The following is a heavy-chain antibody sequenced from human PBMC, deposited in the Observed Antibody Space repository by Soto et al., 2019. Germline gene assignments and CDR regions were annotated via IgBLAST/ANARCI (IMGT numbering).Heavy chain of an antibody. D-gene: IGHD3-3*01. CDR1: GGSISGSSFY. J-gene: IGHJ4*02. CDR2: FYYSEST. CDR3: ATITIFGVVPNYFDY. Sequence: SETLSLTCAVSGGSISGSSFYWGWIRQPPGKGLEWIGSFYYSESTYYNPSLKSRVIISVDTSKNQFSLKLSSVTAADTAVYYCATITIFGVVPNYFDYWGQGTLGTVSS. V-gene: IGHV4-39*01.